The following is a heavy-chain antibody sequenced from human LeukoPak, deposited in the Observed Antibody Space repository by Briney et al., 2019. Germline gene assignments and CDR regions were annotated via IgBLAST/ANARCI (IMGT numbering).Heavy chain of an antibody. J-gene: IGHJ4*02. CDR1: GGTFSSYG. CDR2: ISAYNGNT. CDR3: ARTGSDILTAPGC. V-gene: IGHV1-18*01. Sequence: ASVKVSCKASGGTFSSYGISWVRQAPGQGLEWMGWISAYNGNTNYAQKLQGRVTMTTDTSTSTAYMELRSLRPDDTAVYYCARTGSDILTAPGCWGQGTLVTVSS. D-gene: IGHD3-9*01.